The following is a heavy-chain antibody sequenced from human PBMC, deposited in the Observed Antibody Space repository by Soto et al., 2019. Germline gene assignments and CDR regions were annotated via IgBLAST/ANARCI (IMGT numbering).Heavy chain of an antibody. D-gene: IGHD3-3*01. Sequence: KASETLSLTCAVSGGSISSSNWWSWVRQPPGKGLEWIGEIYHSGSTNYNPSLKSRVTISVDKSKNQFSLKLSSVTAADTAVYYSARETALPFSEWLHDYFDYWGQGTLVTVSS. J-gene: IGHJ4*02. CDR2: IYHSGST. CDR3: ARETALPFSEWLHDYFDY. V-gene: IGHV4-4*02. CDR1: GGSISSSNW.